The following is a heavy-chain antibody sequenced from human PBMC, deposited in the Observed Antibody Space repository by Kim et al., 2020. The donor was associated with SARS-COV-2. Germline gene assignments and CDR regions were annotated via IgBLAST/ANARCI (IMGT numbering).Heavy chain of an antibody. D-gene: IGHD1-26*01. CDR3: AGGVGY. V-gene: IGHV4-34*01. CDR2: ST. Sequence: STHYNPSLKSRDTISVDTSKNQFSLTLGSAAAADTAVYYCAGGVGYWGQGTLVTVSS. J-gene: IGHJ4*02.